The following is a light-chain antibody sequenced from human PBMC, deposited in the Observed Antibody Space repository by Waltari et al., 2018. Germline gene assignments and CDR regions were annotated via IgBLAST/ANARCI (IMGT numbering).Light chain of an antibody. CDR1: QSINTY. Sequence: DIQMTQSPSSLSASVGDRVTITCRASQSINTYLNWYQQRPGKAPKLLIYAASSLQSGVPSKFSCSGSGTDFTLTISSLQPEDFATYYCQQSYSTPRTFGQGTKLEIK. CDR2: AAS. CDR3: QQSYSTPRT. V-gene: IGKV1-39*01. J-gene: IGKJ2*02.